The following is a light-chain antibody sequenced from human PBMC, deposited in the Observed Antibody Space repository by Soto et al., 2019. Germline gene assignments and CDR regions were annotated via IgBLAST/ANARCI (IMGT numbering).Light chain of an antibody. CDR1: QSVGSGY. CDR3: QQYGSSPWA. V-gene: IGKV3-20*01. J-gene: IGKJ1*01. CDR2: GAS. Sequence: ENVMTQSPGTLSLSPGERATLSCRASQSVGSGYLAWYQQKPGQAPRLLIYGASSRATGIPDRFSGSGSGTDFTLTISRLEPEDFAVYYCQQYGSSPWAFGQGTKAEIK.